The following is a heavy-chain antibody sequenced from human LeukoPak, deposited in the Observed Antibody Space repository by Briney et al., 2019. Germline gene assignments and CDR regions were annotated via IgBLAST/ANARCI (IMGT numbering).Heavy chain of an antibody. J-gene: IGHJ4*02. Sequence: EPGWSLRLSCAVSGFTFEDYAMHWVRQVPGKGLEWVSGISWNSDSIGYGDSVKGRYTISRDNAKNSLYLQMNRLRPEDTALYYCATNGGGDSGYGNFDYWGQGTLVTVSS. V-gene: IGHV3-9*01. CDR1: GFTFEDYA. CDR3: ATNGGGDSGYGNFDY. D-gene: IGHD5-12*01. CDR2: ISWNSDSI.